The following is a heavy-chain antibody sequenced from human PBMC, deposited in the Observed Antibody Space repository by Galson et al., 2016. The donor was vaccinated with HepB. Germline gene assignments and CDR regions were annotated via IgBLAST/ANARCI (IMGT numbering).Heavy chain of an antibody. D-gene: IGHD3-10*01. J-gene: IGHJ3*02. CDR3: ARDVSARRGFDI. V-gene: IGHV1-3*01. CDR2: INAGIGSK. Sequence: QAPGQRLEWMAWINAGIGSKKHAQKFQGRVTITRDTSATTAYMELSNLRSEDTAIYYCARDVSARRGFDIWGQGTKVTVTS.